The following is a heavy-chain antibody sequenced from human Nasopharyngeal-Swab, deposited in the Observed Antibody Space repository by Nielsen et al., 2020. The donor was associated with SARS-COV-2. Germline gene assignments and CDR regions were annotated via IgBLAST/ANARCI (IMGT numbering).Heavy chain of an antibody. V-gene: IGHV3-48*03. Sequence: GGSLRLSCAASGFTFSSYEMNWVRQAPGKGLEWVSYISSSDSTIYYADSVKGRFTISRDNAKNSLYLQMNSLRAEDTAVYYCARDQAYYYDSSGYAYFDYWGQGTLVTVSS. D-gene: IGHD3-22*01. CDR1: GFTFSSYE. CDR3: ARDQAYYYDSSGYAYFDY. CDR2: ISSSDSTI. J-gene: IGHJ4*02.